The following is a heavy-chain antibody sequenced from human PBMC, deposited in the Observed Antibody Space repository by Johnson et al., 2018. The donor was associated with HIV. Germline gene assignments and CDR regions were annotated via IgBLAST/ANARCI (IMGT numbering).Heavy chain of an antibody. V-gene: IGHV3-30*04. CDR1: GFTFSSYA. D-gene: IGHD5-18*01. CDR2: ISYDGSNK. J-gene: IGHJ3*01. CDR3: AKVGGYSYGES. Sequence: MQLVESGGGVVQPGRSLRLSCAASGFTFSSYAMHWVRQAPGKGLEWVAVISYDGSNKYYADSVKGRFTISRDNSKNTLYLQMNSLRAEDTAVYYCAKVGGYSYGESWGQGTMVTVSS.